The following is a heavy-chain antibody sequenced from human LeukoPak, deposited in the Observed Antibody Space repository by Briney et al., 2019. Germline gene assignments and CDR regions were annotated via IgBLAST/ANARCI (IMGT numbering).Heavy chain of an antibody. CDR2: MFHGGNT. CDR3: ARPLYCSGATCFSPELLDT. V-gene: IGHV4-38-2*01. D-gene: IGHD2-15*01. CDR1: GYSISSGYH. Sequence: SETLSLTCAVSGYSISSGYHWGWVRQPPGKGPVWIGSMFHGGNTYCNPSLKSRVTMSIDTSMNQFSLNLTSVTAADTAVYFCARPLYCSGATCFSPELLDTWGQGTLVTVSS. J-gene: IGHJ5*02.